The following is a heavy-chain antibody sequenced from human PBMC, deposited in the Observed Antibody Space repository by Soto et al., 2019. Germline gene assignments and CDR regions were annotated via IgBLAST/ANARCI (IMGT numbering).Heavy chain of an antibody. CDR2: ISAHNGNT. CDR3: ARGRYGDY. V-gene: IGHV1-18*01. CDR1: GYGFTTYG. D-gene: IGHD1-1*01. Sequence: QVHLVQSGAEVKKPGASVKVSCKGSGYGFTTYGITWVRQAPGQGLEWMAWISAHNGNTNYAQKVXGXGXXTRDTSTSTAYMELRSLRSDDTAVYYCARGRYGDYWGQGALVTVSS. J-gene: IGHJ4*02.